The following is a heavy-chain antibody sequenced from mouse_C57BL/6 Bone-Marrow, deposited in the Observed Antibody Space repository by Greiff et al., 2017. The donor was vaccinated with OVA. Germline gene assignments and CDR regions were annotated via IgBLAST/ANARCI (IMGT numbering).Heavy chain of an antibody. D-gene: IGHD1-1*02. CDR3: ARWLLWYYAMDY. CDR1: GYTFTSYG. J-gene: IGHJ4*01. CDR2: IYPRSGNT. V-gene: IGHV1-81*01. Sequence: VQLQESGAELARPGASVKLSCKASGYTFTSYGISWVKQRTGQGLEWIGEIYPRSGNTYYNEKFKGKATLTADKSSSTAYMELRSLTSEDSAVYFCARWLLWYYAMDYWGQGTSVTVSS.